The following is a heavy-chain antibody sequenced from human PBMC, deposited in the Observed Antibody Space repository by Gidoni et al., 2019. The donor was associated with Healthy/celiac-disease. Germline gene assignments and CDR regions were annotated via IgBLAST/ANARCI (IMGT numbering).Heavy chain of an antibody. V-gene: IGHV3-23*01. D-gene: IGHD3-22*01. CDR2: ISGSGGST. CDR1: GSTFSSYA. J-gene: IGHJ4*02. Sequence: EVQLLESGGGLVQPGGSLRLSCAASGSTFSSYAMSWVRQAPGKGLEWGSAISGSGGSTYYADSVKGRFTISRDNSKNTLYLQMNSLRAEDTAVYYCAKARPVSYYYDSSGYGFDYWGQGTLVTVSS. CDR3: AKARPVSYYYDSSGYGFDY.